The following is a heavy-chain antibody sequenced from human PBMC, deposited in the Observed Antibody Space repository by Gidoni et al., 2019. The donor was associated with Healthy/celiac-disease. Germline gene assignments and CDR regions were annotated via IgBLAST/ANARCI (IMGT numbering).Heavy chain of an antibody. D-gene: IGHD2-15*01. Sequence: QVQLQQWGAGMLKPSETLSLTCAVYGGSFSGYYWSWSRQPPGKGREWIGEINHSGSTNYNPSLKSRVTISVDTSKNQFSLKLSSVTAADTAVYYCASGYCSGGSCYSFGFDYWGQGTLVTVSS. V-gene: IGHV4-34*01. CDR2: INHSGST. J-gene: IGHJ4*02. CDR3: ASGYCSGGSCYSFGFDY. CDR1: GGSFSGYY.